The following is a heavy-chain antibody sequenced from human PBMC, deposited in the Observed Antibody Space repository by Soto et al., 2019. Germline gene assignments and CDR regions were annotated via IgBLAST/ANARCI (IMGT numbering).Heavy chain of an antibody. CDR1: GFTFSTYA. V-gene: IGHV3-23*01. Sequence: PGGSLRLSCAASGFTFSTYAMIWVRQAPGKGLEWVSGISGSDGRTYYADSVKGRFTISRDNSKNTLYLQMNSLRAEDTALYYCAKSYSSNWYDYFDYWGQGTLVTVSS. CDR2: ISGSDGRT. D-gene: IGHD6-13*01. CDR3: AKSYSSNWYDYFDY. J-gene: IGHJ4*02.